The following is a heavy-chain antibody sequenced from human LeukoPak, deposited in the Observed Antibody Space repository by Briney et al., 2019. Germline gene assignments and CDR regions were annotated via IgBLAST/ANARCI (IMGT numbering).Heavy chain of an antibody. CDR1: GGSISSSSTYF. CDR3: ARPYGAAGLD. CDR2: IYYSGST. J-gene: IGHJ4*02. D-gene: IGHD4-17*01. Sequence: PSETLSLTCTVSGGSISSSSTYFWGWIRQPPGKGLEWIGSIYYSGSTYYNPSLKSRVTISVDTSKNQFSLKLSSVTAADTAVYYCARPYGAAGLDWGQGTLVTVSS. V-gene: IGHV4-39*01.